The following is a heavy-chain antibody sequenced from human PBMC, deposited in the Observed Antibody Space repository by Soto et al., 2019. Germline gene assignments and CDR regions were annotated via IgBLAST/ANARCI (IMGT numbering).Heavy chain of an antibody. CDR3: AKVPSPGYYYGMDV. V-gene: IGHV3-43*01. D-gene: IGHD7-27*01. CDR1: GFTFEDYS. Sequence: VQLVESGGVVVQPGGSLRLSCAASGFTFEDYSMHWVRQAPGKGLEWVSLIAWDGYSTYYADSVKGRFTISRDNGKNSLFMKMKSVRTEDTALYYCAKVPSPGYYYGMDVWGQGTTVTVSS. J-gene: IGHJ6*02. CDR2: IAWDGYST.